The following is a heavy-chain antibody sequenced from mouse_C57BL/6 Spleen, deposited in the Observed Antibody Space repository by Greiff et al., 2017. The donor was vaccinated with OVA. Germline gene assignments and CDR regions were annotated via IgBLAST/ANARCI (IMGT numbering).Heavy chain of an antibody. D-gene: IGHD2-3*01. CDR1: GYSITSGYY. V-gene: IGHV3-6*01. CDR3: ARDLYYDGAMDY. J-gene: IGHJ4*01. CDR2: ISYDGSN. Sequence: EVKLLESGPGLVKPSQSLSLTCSVTGYSITSGYYWNWIRQFPGNKLEWMGYISYDGSNNYNPSLKNRISITRDTSKNQFFLKLNSVTTEDTATYYCARDLYYDGAMDYWGQGTSVTVSS.